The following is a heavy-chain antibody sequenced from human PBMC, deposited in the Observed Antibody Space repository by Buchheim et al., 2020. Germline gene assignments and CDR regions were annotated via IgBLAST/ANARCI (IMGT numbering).Heavy chain of an antibody. CDR2: INSVGSST. J-gene: IGHJ6*02. D-gene: IGHD3/OR15-3a*01. CDR1: GFTFSSYW. V-gene: IGHV3-74*01. Sequence: EVQLVESGGGLVQPGGSLRLSCAASGFTFSSYWMHWVRQAPGKGLVWVSRINSVGSSTSYADSVKGRFTISSDNAKNTLYLQMNSLRAEDTAVYYCARGRFWTYYYYYYGMDVWGQGTT. CDR3: ARGRFWTYYYYYYGMDV.